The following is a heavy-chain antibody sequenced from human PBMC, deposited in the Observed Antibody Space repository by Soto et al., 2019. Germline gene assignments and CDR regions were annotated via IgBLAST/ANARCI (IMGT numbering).Heavy chain of an antibody. V-gene: IGHV1-3*01. CDR2: INAGNGNT. CDR1: GYTFTSYA. CDR3: ARDLYDFWSGYQYYGMDV. Sequence: ASVKVSCKASGYTFTSYAMHWVRQAPGQRLEWMGWINAGNGNTKYSQKFQGRVTITRDTSASTAYMELSSLRSEDTAVYYCARDLYDFWSGYQYYGMDVWGQGTTVT. D-gene: IGHD3-3*01. J-gene: IGHJ6*02.